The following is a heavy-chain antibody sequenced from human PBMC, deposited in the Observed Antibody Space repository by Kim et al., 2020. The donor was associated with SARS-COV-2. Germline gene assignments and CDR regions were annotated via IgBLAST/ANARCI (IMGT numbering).Heavy chain of an antibody. CDR3: ARVMSYSSSS. CDR2: TYSSGNT. V-gene: IGHV3-66*01. J-gene: IGHJ5*02. Sequence: GGSLRLSCAASAFIVSSNHMNWVRQAPGKGLEWVSLTYSSGNTNYADSVKGRFSISRDNSKNTLYLQMNSLRAEDTAVYYCARVMSYSSSSWGQGTLVTVSS. D-gene: IGHD6-6*01. CDR1: AFIVSSNH.